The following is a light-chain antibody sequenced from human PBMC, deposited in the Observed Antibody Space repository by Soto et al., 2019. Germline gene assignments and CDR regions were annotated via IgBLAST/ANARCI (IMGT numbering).Light chain of an antibody. CDR3: QQYNSYSRT. CDR1: QSISSW. V-gene: IGKV1-5*03. Sequence: DIQMTQSPSTLSASVGDRVIITCRASQSISSWLAWYQQKPGKAPRLLIYQASNLQTWIPSRFSGSGSGTEFTLTSSSLQPDDFATYYCQQYNSYSRTFGQGTKVEIK. J-gene: IGKJ1*01. CDR2: QAS.